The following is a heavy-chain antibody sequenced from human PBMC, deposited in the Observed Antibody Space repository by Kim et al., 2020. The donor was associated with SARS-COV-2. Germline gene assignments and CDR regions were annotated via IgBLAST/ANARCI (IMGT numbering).Heavy chain of an antibody. D-gene: IGHD3-10*01. V-gene: IGHV3-74*01. CDR3: ARGYGSGTNC. CDR2: RT. J-gene: IGHJ4*02. Sequence: RTGYADSLKGPFTHSEENAKNTLYLQMNSLGLEDTAVYYCARGYGSGTNCWGQGTLVTVST.